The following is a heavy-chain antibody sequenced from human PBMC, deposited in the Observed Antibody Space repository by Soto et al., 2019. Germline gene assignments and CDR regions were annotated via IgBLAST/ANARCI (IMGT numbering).Heavy chain of an antibody. V-gene: IGHV1-3*01. Sequence: ASVKVSCKASGYTFTSYAMHWVRQAPGQRLEWMGWINAGNGNTKYSQKFQGRVTITRDTSASTAYMELSSLRSEDTAVYYCARAPSYTAMADYWGQGTLVTVSS. CDR2: INAGNGNT. J-gene: IGHJ4*02. CDR3: ARAPSYTAMADY. CDR1: GYTFTSYA. D-gene: IGHD5-18*01.